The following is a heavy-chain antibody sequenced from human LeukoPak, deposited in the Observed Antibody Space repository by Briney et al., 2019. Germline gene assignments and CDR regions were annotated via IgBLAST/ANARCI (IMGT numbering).Heavy chain of an antibody. J-gene: IGHJ6*04. CDR2: ISSSGSTI. Sequence: GGSLRLSCVASGFTFSNYVIHWVRQAPGKGLEWVSYISSSGSTIYYGVAVKGRFTISRDNAKNSLYLQMNSLRAEDTAVYYCAELGITMIGGVWGKGTTVTISS. D-gene: IGHD3-10*02. CDR1: GFTFSNYV. CDR3: AELGITMIGGV. V-gene: IGHV3-48*03.